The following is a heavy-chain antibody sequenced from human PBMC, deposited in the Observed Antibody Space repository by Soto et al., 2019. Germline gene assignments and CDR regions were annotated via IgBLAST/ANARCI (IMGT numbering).Heavy chain of an antibody. J-gene: IGHJ4*02. V-gene: IGHV4-59*01. CDR3: AKASDASGYFTFDY. D-gene: IGHD3-3*01. CDR1: GGSISTYY. Sequence: LSLTCTVSGGSISTYYWNWIRQPPGKGLEWIGYISYSGNTNYNPSLKSRVTISGDTSKNQFSLKVTSVTAADSAVYYCAKASDASGYFTFDYWGEGTLVTVSS. CDR2: ISYSGNT.